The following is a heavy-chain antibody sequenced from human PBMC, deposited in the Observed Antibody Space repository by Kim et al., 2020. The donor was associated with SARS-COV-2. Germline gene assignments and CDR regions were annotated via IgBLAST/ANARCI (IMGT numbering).Heavy chain of an antibody. CDR1: GYTFTSYG. V-gene: IGHV1-18*01. D-gene: IGHD6-13*01. Sequence: ASVKVSCKASGYTFTSYGISWVRQAPGQGLEWMGWISAYNGNTNYAQKLQGRVTMTTDTSTSTAYMELRSLRSDDTAVYYCARAPGGSSWYNWFDPWGQGTLVTVSS. CDR3: ARAPGGSSWYNWFDP. J-gene: IGHJ5*02. CDR2: ISAYNGNT.